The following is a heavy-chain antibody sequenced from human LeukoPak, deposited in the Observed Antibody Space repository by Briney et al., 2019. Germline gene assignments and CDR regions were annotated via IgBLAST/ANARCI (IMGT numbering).Heavy chain of an antibody. CDR1: GYTVTNYY. CDR2: INPSISSR. V-gene: IGHV1-46*01. Sequence: ASVKVSFKASGYTVTNYYMHWVRQAPGQGLEWMGMINPSISSRTYAQKFQGRVTVTRDTSTSTVYMEVSSLRSEDTAIYYCARSGMWFSTNDWGQGTLVTVSS. D-gene: IGHD2-21*01. CDR3: ARSGMWFSTND. J-gene: IGHJ4*02.